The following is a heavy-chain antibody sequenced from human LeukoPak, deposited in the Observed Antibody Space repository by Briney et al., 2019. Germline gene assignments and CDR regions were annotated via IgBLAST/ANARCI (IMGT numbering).Heavy chain of an antibody. CDR2: INPNSGGT. D-gene: IGHD5-18*01. Sequence: GASVTVSCKASGYTFTGYYMHWVRQAPGQGLEWMGWINPNSGGTNYAQKFQGRVTMTRDTSISTAYMELSRLRSDDTAVYYCARDPEIQLRYYFDYWGQGTLVTVSS. J-gene: IGHJ4*02. CDR1: GYTFTGYY. CDR3: ARDPEIQLRYYFDY. V-gene: IGHV1-2*02.